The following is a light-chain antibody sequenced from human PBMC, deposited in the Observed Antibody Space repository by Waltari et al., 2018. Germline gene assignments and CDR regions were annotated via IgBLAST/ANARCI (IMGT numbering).Light chain of an antibody. CDR3: QEYYTDSLT. CDR1: QSVLYGPNRKNY. CDR2: WAS. V-gene: IGKV4-1*01. J-gene: IGKJ4*01. Sequence: DIVMTQSPDSLTVSLGERATIDCNSRQSVLYGPNRKNYIAWYQQKSGQPPKLLISWASTRESGVPDRFSGSGSGTEFTLNITDLQAEDVAVYYCQEYYTDSLTFGGGTKVEIK.